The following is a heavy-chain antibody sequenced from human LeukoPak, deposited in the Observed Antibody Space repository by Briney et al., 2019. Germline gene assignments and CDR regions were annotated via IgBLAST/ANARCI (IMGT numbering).Heavy chain of an antibody. D-gene: IGHD1-14*01. J-gene: IGHJ4*02. Sequence: SETLSXTCAVYGGSFSGYYWSWIRQPPGKGLEWIGEINHSGSTNYNPSLKSRVTISVDTSKNQFSLKLSSVTAADTAVYYCARLEPEGCWGQGTLVTVSS. V-gene: IGHV4-34*01. CDR1: GGSFSGYY. CDR3: ARLEPEGC. CDR2: INHSGST.